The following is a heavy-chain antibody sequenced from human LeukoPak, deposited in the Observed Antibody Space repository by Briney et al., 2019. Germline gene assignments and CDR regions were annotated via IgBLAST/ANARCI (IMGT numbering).Heavy chain of an antibody. CDR1: GFTFSNYA. D-gene: IGHD6-19*01. CDR3: AKCMAVADDTFDI. V-gene: IGHV3-23*01. CDR2: ISGSGGST. Sequence: PGGSLRLSCAASGFTFSNYAMSWVRQAPGRGLEWVSAISGSGGSTYYADSVKGRFTISRDNSKNALYLHMNGLRAEDTAVYYCAKCMAVADDTFDIWGQGTMVTVSS. J-gene: IGHJ3*02.